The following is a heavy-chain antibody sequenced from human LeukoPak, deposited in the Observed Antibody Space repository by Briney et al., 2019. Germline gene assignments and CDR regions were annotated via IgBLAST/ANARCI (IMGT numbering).Heavy chain of an antibody. V-gene: IGHV3-74*01. D-gene: IGHD3-10*01. J-gene: IGHJ6*02. CDR2: INSDGSST. CDR3: ARGVVYYGSGSYASYYYYGMDV. Sequence: GGSLRLSCAASGFTFSSYWMHRVRQAPGKGLVWVSRINSDGSSTSYADSVKGRFTISRDNAKNTLYLQMNSPRAEDTAVYYCARGVVYYGSGSYASYYYYGMDVWGQGTTVTVSS. CDR1: GFTFSSYW.